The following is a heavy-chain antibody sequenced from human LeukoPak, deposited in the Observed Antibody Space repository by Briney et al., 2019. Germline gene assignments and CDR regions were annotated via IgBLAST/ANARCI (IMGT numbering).Heavy chain of an antibody. CDR3: ARGYYYGSGSYSMDY. Sequence: ASVKASCKASGYTFTGYYMHWVRQAPGQGLEWMGWINPNSGGTNYAQKFQGRVTMTRDTSISTAYMELSRLRSDDTAVYYCARGYYYGSGSYSMDYWGQGTLVTVSS. CDR1: GYTFTGYY. V-gene: IGHV1-2*02. D-gene: IGHD3-10*01. J-gene: IGHJ4*02. CDR2: INPNSGGT.